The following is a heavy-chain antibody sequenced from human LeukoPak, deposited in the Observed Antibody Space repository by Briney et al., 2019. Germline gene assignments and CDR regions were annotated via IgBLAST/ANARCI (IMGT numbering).Heavy chain of an antibody. CDR1: RLTLRSHW. J-gene: IGHJ4*02. CDR3: AVLNVLVGN. CDR2: INSGGSAT. V-gene: IGHV3-74*01. D-gene: IGHD3-16*01. Sequence: GGSLRLSCTASRLTLRSHWMHWVRHAPGKGLVWVSRINSGGSATNYADSVRGRFTISRDNARHTLYLQMNSVREEETAVYYWAVLNVLVGNWGQGTLVTVSS.